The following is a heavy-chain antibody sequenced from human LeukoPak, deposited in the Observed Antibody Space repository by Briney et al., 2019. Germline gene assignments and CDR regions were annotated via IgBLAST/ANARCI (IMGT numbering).Heavy chain of an antibody. Sequence: GGSLRFSCAASKFIFNNYGMHWVRQAPGKGLEWVAFIRYDGSDKYYADSVKGRFTISRDNSENILYLQMNSLRAEDTAVYYCAKDPVLRYFDWLLFWGQGTLVTVSS. V-gene: IGHV3-30*02. D-gene: IGHD3-9*01. J-gene: IGHJ4*02. CDR2: IRYDGSDK. CDR1: KFIFNNYG. CDR3: AKDPVLRYFDWLLF.